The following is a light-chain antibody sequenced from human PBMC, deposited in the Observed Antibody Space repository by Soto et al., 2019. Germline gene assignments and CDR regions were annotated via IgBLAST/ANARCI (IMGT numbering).Light chain of an antibody. CDR1: QSIGSW. CDR2: EAS. J-gene: IGKJ1*01. Sequence: DIQMTQSPSTLSASVGDRVTITCRASQSIGSWSAWYQHKPGKAPKLLIYEASSLESGVPSRLWGSGSGTEFTLTIDSLQPDDFATYYCQQFNSHSRTFGQGTKVDIK. CDR3: QQFNSHSRT. V-gene: IGKV1-5*03.